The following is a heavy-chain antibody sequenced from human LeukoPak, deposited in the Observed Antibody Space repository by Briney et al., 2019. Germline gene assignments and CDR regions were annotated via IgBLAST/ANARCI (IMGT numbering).Heavy chain of an antibody. Sequence: GGSLRHSFAASGFTFSTYWIHWVRQAPGKGLVWVSRIKSDGGTNYADSVKGRFTISRDNAKKTVSLQMNSLRPEDTGVYYCARAPSEIGGYYHVSFRHWREGTVVPVSS. D-gene: IGHD3-22*01. CDR1: GFTFSTYW. CDR3: ARAPSEIGGYYHVSFRH. J-gene: IGHJ1*01. CDR2: IKSDGGT. V-gene: IGHV3-74*01.